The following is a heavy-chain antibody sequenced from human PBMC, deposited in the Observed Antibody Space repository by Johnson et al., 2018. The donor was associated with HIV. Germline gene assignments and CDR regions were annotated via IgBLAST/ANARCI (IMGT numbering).Heavy chain of an antibody. Sequence: DVQLVESGGGVVRPGGSLRLSCAASGFTFSNAWMSWVRQAPGKGLEWVGRIKSKTDGGTTDYAAPVKGRFTISRDDSKNTLYLQMNSLKTEDTAVYYCTTDCRGYPGAFDIWGQGTMVTVAS. J-gene: IGHJ3*02. CDR1: GFTFSNAW. CDR2: IKSKTDGGTT. CDR3: TTDCRGYPGAFDI. D-gene: IGHD3-22*01. V-gene: IGHV3-15*01.